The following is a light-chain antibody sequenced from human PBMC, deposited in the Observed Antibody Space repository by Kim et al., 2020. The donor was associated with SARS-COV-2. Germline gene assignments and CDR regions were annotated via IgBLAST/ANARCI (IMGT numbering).Light chain of an antibody. CDR2: GNS. J-gene: IGLJ2*01. CDR1: SSNIGAGYD. V-gene: IGLV1-40*01. CDR3: QSYDSSLSGGVV. Sequence: VTISCTGSSSNIGAGYDVHWYQQLPGTAPKRLIYGNSNRPSGVPDRFSGSKSGTSASLAITGLQAEDEADYYCQSYDSSLSGGVVFGGGTQLTVL.